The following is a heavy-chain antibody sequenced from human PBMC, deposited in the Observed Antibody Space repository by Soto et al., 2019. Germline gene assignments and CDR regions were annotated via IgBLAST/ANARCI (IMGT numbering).Heavy chain of an antibody. V-gene: IGHV1-18*01. CDR1: GYTFTSYG. CDR2: ISAYNGNT. Sequence: QVPLVQSGAEVKKPGASVKVSCKASGYTFTSYGISWVRQAPGQGLEWMGWISAYNGNTNYAQKLQGRVTMTTDTSTSKAYMELRSLRSDDTAVYYCGREGYDFWSGYYTLSYYYYYMDVWGKGTTVTVSS. D-gene: IGHD3-3*01. CDR3: GREGYDFWSGYYTLSYYYYYMDV. J-gene: IGHJ6*03.